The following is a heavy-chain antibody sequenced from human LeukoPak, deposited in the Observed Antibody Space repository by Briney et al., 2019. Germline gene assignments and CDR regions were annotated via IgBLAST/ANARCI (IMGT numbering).Heavy chain of an antibody. J-gene: IGHJ4*02. V-gene: IGHV3-23*01. CDR2: ISGSGGST. D-gene: IGHD6-13*01. Sequence: PGGSLRLSCAASGFTFSSYAMSWVRQAPGKGLEWVSAISGSGGSTYYADSVKGRFTISRDNSKNTLYLQMNSLRAEDTAVYYCAKGPAPYSSSPPDYWGQGTLVTVSS. CDR3: AKGPAPYSSSPPDY. CDR1: GFTFSSYA.